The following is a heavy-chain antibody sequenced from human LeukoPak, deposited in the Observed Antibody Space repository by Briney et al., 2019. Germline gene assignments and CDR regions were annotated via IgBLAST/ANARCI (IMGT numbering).Heavy chain of an antibody. J-gene: IGHJ5*02. D-gene: IGHD2-2*02. Sequence: SETLSLTCAVYGGSFSGYYWSWIRQPPGKGLEWIGEINHSGSTNYNPSLKNRVTISVDTSKNLFSLKLSSVTAADTAVYYCARGGPYCSSTSCYTAHDNWFDPWGQGTLVTVSS. V-gene: IGHV4-34*01. CDR3: ARGGPYCSSTSCYTAHDNWFDP. CDR1: GGSFSGYY. CDR2: INHSGST.